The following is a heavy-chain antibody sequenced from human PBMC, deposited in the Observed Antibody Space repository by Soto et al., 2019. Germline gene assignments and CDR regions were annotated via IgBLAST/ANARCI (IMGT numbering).Heavy chain of an antibody. D-gene: IGHD5-18*01. CDR1: GFTFRNYG. J-gene: IGHJ4*02. CDR2: ISGSGTAT. Sequence: EVQLLESGGGLVQPGKSLRLSCAASGFTFRNYGMSWVRQAPGKGLEWVSSISGSGTATYYADSVRGRFTISRDNSRNTLYVEMNSLGVEDTAIYYCARDQGTSYGLYYFDNWGQGTRVTVSS. CDR3: ARDQGTSYGLYYFDN. V-gene: IGHV3-23*01.